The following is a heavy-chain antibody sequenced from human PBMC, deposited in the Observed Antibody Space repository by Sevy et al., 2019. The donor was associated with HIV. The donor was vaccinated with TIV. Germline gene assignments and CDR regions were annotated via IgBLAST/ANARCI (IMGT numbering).Heavy chain of an antibody. D-gene: IGHD5-12*01. CDR2: ISGSGGST. CDR1: GFTFSNYA. J-gene: IGHJ4*01. V-gene: IGHV3-23*01. Sequence: GGSLRLSCAASGFTFSNYAMTWVRQAPGKGLEWVSGISGSGGSTYYSDSVKGRFTFSRDNSKNTVYLQMNSLRAEDTAVYYCAKGRGFSAYDAYDFWGHGTLVTVSS. CDR3: AKGRGFSAYDAYDF.